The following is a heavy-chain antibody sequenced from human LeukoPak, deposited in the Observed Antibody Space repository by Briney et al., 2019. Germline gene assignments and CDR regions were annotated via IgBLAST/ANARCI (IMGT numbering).Heavy chain of an antibody. CDR2: IYHTGTT. Sequence: PSETLSLTCTVSGGSISSYYWSWIRQPPGNGLEWFGSIYHTGTTYFNSSLKSRVTISVDTSKNQFSLKLSSVTAADTAVYYCARASSGWYYFDYWGQGTLVTVSS. J-gene: IGHJ4*02. CDR1: GGSISSYY. V-gene: IGHV4-59*04. CDR3: ARASSGWYYFDY. D-gene: IGHD6-19*01.